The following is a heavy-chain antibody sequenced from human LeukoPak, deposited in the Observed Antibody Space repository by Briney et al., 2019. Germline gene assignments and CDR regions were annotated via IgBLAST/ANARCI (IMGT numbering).Heavy chain of an antibody. Sequence: GGSLRLSCAASGFTFSSYDMHWVRQAPGKGLEWVAVISYDGSNKYYADSVKGRFTISRDNSKNTLYLQMNSLRAEDTAVYYCAKDRFAYYWGQGTLVTVSS. CDR1: GFTFSSYD. V-gene: IGHV3-30*18. D-gene: IGHD3-10*01. CDR2: ISYDGSNK. CDR3: AKDRFAYY. J-gene: IGHJ4*02.